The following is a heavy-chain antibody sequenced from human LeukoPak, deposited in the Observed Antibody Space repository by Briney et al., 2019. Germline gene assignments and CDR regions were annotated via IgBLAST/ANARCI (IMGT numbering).Heavy chain of an antibody. CDR2: ISDNGGIT. D-gene: IGHD1-20*01. J-gene: IGHJ4*02. CDR3: ASYNWNDGFFDY. V-gene: IGHV3-23*01. Sequence: PGGSLRLSCATSGFTFSSYAMSWVRQAPGKGLEWVSSISDNGGITYYTDSVKGRFTISRDNSKKTLYLQMSSLRDEDTAVYYCASYNWNDGFFDYWGQGTLVTVSS. CDR1: GFTFSSYA.